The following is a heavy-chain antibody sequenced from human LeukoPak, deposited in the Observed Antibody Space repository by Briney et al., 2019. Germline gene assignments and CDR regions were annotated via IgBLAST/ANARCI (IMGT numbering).Heavy chain of an antibody. CDR3: ARHGPTYYDFWSGYYTSKYYYYYYYMDV. V-gene: IGHV4-4*09. Sequence: SETLSLTCTVSGGSISSHYWTWIRQSPVKGLEWIGYIYTSGSTNYNPSLKSRVTISVDTSKNQFSLKLSSVTAADTAVYYCARHGPTYYDFWSGYYTSKYYYYYYYMDVWGKGTTVTVSS. CDR1: GGSISSHY. CDR2: IYTSGST. D-gene: IGHD3-3*01. J-gene: IGHJ6*03.